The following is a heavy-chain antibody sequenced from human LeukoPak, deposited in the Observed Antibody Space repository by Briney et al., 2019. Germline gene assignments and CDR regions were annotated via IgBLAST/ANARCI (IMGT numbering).Heavy chain of an antibody. CDR3: ASGRGVFWFDP. Sequence: SETLSLTCTVSGASINTYYWSWIRQPPGKGLEWIGYIYYRGISNYNPSLKSRVTMSLDTSRNQFSLTLTSVTAADTAVYYCASGRGVFWFDPWGQGTLVTVSS. CDR2: IYYRGIS. V-gene: IGHV4-59*08. CDR1: GASINTYY. J-gene: IGHJ5*02. D-gene: IGHD1-26*01.